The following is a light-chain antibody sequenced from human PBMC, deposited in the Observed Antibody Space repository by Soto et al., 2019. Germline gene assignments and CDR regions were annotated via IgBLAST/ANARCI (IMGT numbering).Light chain of an antibody. CDR2: SND. CDR1: PSNIGSNT. Sequence: QSVLTQPPSASGTPGQRVTISCFGSPSNIGSNTVSWYQHLPGTAPKLLIYSNDQRPSGVPDRFSGSKSGTSASLAISGLQSEDEADYYCAIWDLTLSAWVFGGGTKVTVL. J-gene: IGLJ3*02. V-gene: IGLV1-44*01. CDR3: AIWDLTLSAWV.